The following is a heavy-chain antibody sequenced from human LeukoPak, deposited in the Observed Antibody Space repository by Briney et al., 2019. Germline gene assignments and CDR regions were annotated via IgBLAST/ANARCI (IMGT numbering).Heavy chain of an antibody. Sequence: PGGSLRLSCVDSGFTFSRHSMNWVRQAPGKGLEWVGRIKSKTDGGTTDYAAPVKGRFTISRDDSKNTLYLQMNSLKTEDTAVYYCTTGPTGTSFTDYWGQGTLVTVSS. J-gene: IGHJ4*02. CDR2: IKSKTDGGTT. V-gene: IGHV3-15*01. D-gene: IGHD1-1*01. CDR1: GFTFSRHS. CDR3: TTGPTGTSFTDY.